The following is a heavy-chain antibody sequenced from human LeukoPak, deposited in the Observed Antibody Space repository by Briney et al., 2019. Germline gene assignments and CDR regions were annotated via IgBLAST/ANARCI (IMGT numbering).Heavy chain of an antibody. V-gene: IGHV3-53*01. CDR3: ARVAAAGTFPDY. Sequence: GGSLRLSCVASGFIVSNNYMSWVRQAPGKGLEWVSVLYNAGSTYYADSVKGRFTISRDNSKNTLYLQMYSLRAEDTAVYYCARVAAAGTFPDYWGQGTLVTVSS. CDR1: GFIVSNNY. J-gene: IGHJ4*02. CDR2: LYNAGST. D-gene: IGHD6-13*01.